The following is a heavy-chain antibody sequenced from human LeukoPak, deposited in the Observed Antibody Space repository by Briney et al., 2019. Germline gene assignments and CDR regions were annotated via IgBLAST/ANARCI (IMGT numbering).Heavy chain of an antibody. CDR3: AKASGVTIFGVVTS. CDR1: GFTFDDYA. V-gene: IGHV3-9*01. Sequence: GGSLRLSCAASGFTFDDYAMHWVRQAPGKGLEWVSGISWNSGSIGYADSVKGRFTISRDNAKNSLYLQMNSLRAEDTALYYCAKASGVTIFGVVTSWGQGTLVTVSS. CDR2: ISWNSGSI. D-gene: IGHD3-3*01. J-gene: IGHJ5*02.